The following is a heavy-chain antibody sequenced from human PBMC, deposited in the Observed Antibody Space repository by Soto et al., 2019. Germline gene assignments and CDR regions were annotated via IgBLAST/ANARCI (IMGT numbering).Heavy chain of an antibody. Sequence: LRLSCAASGSTFSSSEMHWVRQAPGKGLEWISYISKSSSVIYYADSVKGRFTISRDDAKNSLSLQMNSLRAEDTAVYYCARVRSYSYGQGYGMDVWGQGTTVTVSS. CDR3: ARVRSYSYGQGYGMDV. D-gene: IGHD5-18*01. CDR2: ISKSSSVI. J-gene: IGHJ6*02. CDR1: GSTFSSSE. V-gene: IGHV3-48*03.